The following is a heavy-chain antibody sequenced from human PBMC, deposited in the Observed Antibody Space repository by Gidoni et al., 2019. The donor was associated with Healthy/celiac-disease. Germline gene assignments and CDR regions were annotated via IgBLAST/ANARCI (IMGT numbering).Heavy chain of an antibody. Sequence: QLQLQESGPGLVKPSETLSLTCTVSGGSISSSSYYWGWIRQPPGKGLGWIGSIYYSGSTYYNPSLKSRVTISVDTSKNQFSLKLSSVTAADTAVYYCARSSTRWLPAYIVVVPAAEPFDYWGQGTLVTVSS. CDR3: ARSSTRWLPAYIVVVPAAEPFDY. CDR2: IYYSGST. CDR1: GGSISSSSYY. D-gene: IGHD2-2*01. J-gene: IGHJ4*02. V-gene: IGHV4-39*01.